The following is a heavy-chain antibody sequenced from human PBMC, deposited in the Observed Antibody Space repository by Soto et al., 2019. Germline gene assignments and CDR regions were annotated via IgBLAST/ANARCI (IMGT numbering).Heavy chain of an antibody. CDR2: IIPIFGTA. CDR3: ARDVSLAAGLFDY. Sequence: SVKVSCKASGGPFSSYAISWVRQAPGQGLEWMGGIIPIFGTANYAQKFQGRVTITADESTSTAYMELSSLRSEDTAVYYCARDVSLAAGLFDYWGQGTLVTVSS. V-gene: IGHV1-69*13. J-gene: IGHJ4*02. CDR1: GGPFSSYA. D-gene: IGHD6-13*01.